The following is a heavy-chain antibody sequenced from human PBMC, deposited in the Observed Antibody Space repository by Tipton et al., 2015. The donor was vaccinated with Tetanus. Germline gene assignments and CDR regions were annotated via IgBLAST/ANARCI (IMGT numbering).Heavy chain of an antibody. CDR3: ARGGSYSYGPRGFDL. CDR2: INHSGST. D-gene: IGHD5-18*01. CDR1: GGSFSGYL. Sequence: GLVKPSKTLSLTCSVSGGSFSGYLWSWIRQSPGKGLEWIGDINHSGSTTYSPSFKSRVTISVDTPKNQFSLKLTSLTVADTAVYYCARGGSYSYGPRGFDLWGRGTLVTVSS. J-gene: IGHJ2*01. V-gene: IGHV4-34*01.